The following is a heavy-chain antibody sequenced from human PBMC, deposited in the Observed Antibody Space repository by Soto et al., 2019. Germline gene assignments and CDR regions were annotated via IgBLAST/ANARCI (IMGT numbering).Heavy chain of an antibody. CDR1: GGSISSSSYY. V-gene: IGHV4-39*01. Sequence: QLQLQESGPGLVKPSETLSLTCTVSGGSISSSSYYWGWIRQPPGKGLEWIGSIYYSGSTYYNPSLKSRVTISVDTSKNQFSLKLSSVTAADTAVYYCARGRDSGSYYAPLDYWGQGTLVTVSS. CDR2: IYYSGST. D-gene: IGHD1-26*01. CDR3: ARGRDSGSYYAPLDY. J-gene: IGHJ4*02.